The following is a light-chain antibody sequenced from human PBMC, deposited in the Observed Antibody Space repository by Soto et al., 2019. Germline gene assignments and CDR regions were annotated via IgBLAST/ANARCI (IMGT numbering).Light chain of an antibody. V-gene: IGKV3-11*01. CDR1: QSVSSY. J-gene: IGKJ4*01. CDR2: DAS. Sequence: EIVLTQSPVTLSLFPGERATLSCRASQSVSSYLAWYQQKPGQAHRLLIYDASNRVTGIPARFSGSGSGTDFTLTISSLEPEDFAVYYFQQRSSWPLAFGGGTKVEIK. CDR3: QQRSSWPLA.